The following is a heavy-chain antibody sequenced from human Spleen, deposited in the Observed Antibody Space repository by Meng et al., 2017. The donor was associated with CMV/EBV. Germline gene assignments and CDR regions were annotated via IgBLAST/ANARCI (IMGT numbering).Heavy chain of an antibody. V-gene: IGHV3-69-1*01. D-gene: IGHD6-13*01. CDR2: ISSSSYI. J-gene: IGHJ6*02. CDR1: GFTLGDYA. Sequence: GESLKISCTASGFTLGDYAMSWVRQAPGKGLEWVSSISSSSYIYYADSVKGRFTISRDNAKNSLYLQMNSLRAEDTAVYYCARDSEYSSSWCPNYYYYYGMDVWGQGTTVTVSS. CDR3: ARDSEYSSSWCPNYYYYYGMDV.